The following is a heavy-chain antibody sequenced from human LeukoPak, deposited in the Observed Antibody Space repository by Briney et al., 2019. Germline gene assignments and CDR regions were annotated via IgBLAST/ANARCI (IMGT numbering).Heavy chain of an antibody. CDR2: ISYDGSNK. CDR3: AKDLRDWGSDYFDY. Sequence: GGSLRLSCAASGFTFSSYGMHWVRQAPGKGLEWVAVISYDGSNKYYADSVKGRFTISRDNSKNTLYLQMNSLRAEDTAVYYCAKDLRDWGSDYFDYWGQGTLDTVSS. D-gene: IGHD7-27*01. V-gene: IGHV3-30*18. J-gene: IGHJ4*02. CDR1: GFTFSSYG.